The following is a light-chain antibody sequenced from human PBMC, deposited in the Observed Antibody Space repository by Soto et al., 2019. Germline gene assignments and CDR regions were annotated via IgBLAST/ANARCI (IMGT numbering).Light chain of an antibody. CDR1: QSVADN. J-gene: IGKJ5*01. CDR2: DTS. V-gene: IGKV3-15*01. CDR3: QQYNTWTSIT. Sequence: EVVMTQSAATLSVSPGERVTLSCRSSQSVADNLAWFQQKPVQGPRLLVYDTSTRATGIPARFSGSGSGTEFTPTISSLQSEDFAVYYCQQYNTWTSITFGQGTRLEIK.